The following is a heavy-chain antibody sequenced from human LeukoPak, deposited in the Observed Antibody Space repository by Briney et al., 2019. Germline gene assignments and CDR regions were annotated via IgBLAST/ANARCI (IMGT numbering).Heavy chain of an antibody. J-gene: IGHJ4*02. D-gene: IGHD3-3*01. CDR3: AREEVLYYDFWSGYYPFDY. Sequence: ASVKVSCKASGYTFTGYYMHWVRQAPGQGLEWMGRINPNSGGTNYAQQFQGRVTMTRDTSISTAYMELSRLRSDDTAVYYCAREEVLYYDFWSGYYPFDYWGQGTLVTVSS. CDR2: INPNSGGT. CDR1: GYTFTGYY. V-gene: IGHV1-2*06.